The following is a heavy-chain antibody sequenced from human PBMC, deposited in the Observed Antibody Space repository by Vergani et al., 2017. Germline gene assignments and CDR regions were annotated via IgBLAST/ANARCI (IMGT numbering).Heavy chain of an antibody. Sequence: QVQLVESGGGVVQPGRSLRLSCAASGFTFSSYGMHWVRQAPGKGLEWVAVIWYDGSNKYYADSVKGRFTISRDNSKNTLYLQMNSLRAEDTAVYYCARERLPAAMANWFDPWGQGTLVTVSS. D-gene: IGHD2-2*01. CDR1: GFTFSSYG. CDR2: IWYDGSNK. V-gene: IGHV3-33*01. CDR3: ARERLPAAMANWFDP. J-gene: IGHJ5*02.